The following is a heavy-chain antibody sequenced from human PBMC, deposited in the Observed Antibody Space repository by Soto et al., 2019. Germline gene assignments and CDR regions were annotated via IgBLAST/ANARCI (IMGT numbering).Heavy chain of an antibody. Sequence: QPGGSLRLSCAASGFTFDDYTMHWVRQAPGKGLEWVSLISWDGGSTYYADSVKGRFTISRDNSKNSLYLQMNSLRAEDTAVYYCAKDGKITMIVVVTTVLDYWGQGTLVTVSS. D-gene: IGHD3-22*01. CDR1: GFTFDDYT. CDR2: ISWDGGST. J-gene: IGHJ4*02. V-gene: IGHV3-43*01. CDR3: AKDGKITMIVVVTTVLDY.